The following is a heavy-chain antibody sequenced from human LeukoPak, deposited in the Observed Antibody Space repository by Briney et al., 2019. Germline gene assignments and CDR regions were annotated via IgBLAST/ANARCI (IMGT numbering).Heavy chain of an antibody. J-gene: IGHJ4*02. Sequence: GGSLRLSCAASGLTFSSYAMNWVRQAPGKGLEWVSAISGSGGNTYYADSVKGRFTISRDNSKNTLFLQIDNLRVDDTAVYYCAKGRGKDGQNLFDYWGQGTLITVSS. D-gene: IGHD5-24*01. CDR3: AKGRGKDGQNLFDY. CDR1: GLTFSSYA. CDR2: ISGSGGNT. V-gene: IGHV3-23*01.